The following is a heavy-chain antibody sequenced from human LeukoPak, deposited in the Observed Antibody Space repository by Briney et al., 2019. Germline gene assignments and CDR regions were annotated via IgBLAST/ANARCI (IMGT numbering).Heavy chain of an antibody. D-gene: IGHD6-13*01. J-gene: IGHJ4*02. CDR1: GGSFSGYY. CDR2: INHSGST. Sequence: SETLSLTCAVYGGSFSGYYWSWIRQPPGKGVEWSVEINHSGSTNYNPSLKSRVTISVDTYKNQFSLKLSSVTAADTALYYCARPRRYSNSWYGPFDYWGQGTLVIVSS. CDR3: ARPRRYSNSWYGPFDY. V-gene: IGHV4-34*01.